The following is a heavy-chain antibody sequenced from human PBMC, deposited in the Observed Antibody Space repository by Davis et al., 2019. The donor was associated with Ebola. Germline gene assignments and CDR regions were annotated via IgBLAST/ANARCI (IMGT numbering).Heavy chain of an antibody. CDR2: IIPILGIA. D-gene: IGHD3-22*01. CDR3: ARDEGYYYDSTRWFDP. Sequence: AASVKVSCKASGGTFSSYAISWVRQAPGQGLEWMGSIIPILGIANYAQKFQGRVTITADKPTTTASMELSSLRSEDTAVYYCARDEGYYYDSTRWFDPWGQGTLVTVSS. CDR1: GGTFSSYA. J-gene: IGHJ5*02. V-gene: IGHV1-69*04.